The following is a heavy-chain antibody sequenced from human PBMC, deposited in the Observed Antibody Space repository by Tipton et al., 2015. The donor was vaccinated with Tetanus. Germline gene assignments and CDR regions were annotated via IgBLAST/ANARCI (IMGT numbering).Heavy chain of an antibody. J-gene: IGHJ6*02. Sequence: SLRLSCASSGFTVSSNYMSWVRQAPGKGLEWVSVLYSDGNTYYADSVKGRFTISRDNSKNTLYLQMNSLRAEDTAVYYCARDSDDSSCYYYSYYGMDVWGHGPTVTGSS. CDR3: ARDSDDSSCYYYSYYGMDV. V-gene: IGHV3-53*01. D-gene: IGHD3-22*01. CDR2: LYSDGNT. CDR1: GFTVSSNY.